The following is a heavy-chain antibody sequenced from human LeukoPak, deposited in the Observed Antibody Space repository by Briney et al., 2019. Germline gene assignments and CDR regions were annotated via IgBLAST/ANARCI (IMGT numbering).Heavy chain of an antibody. Sequence: PGGSLRLSCAASGFTFSSYAMSWVRQAPGKGLEWVSAISGSGGSTYYADSVKGRFAISRDNSKNTLYLQMNSLRAEDTAVYYCAKASSGYYYYYFDYWGQGTLVTVSS. CDR1: GFTFSSYA. CDR3: AKASSGYYYYYFDY. D-gene: IGHD3-22*01. J-gene: IGHJ4*02. CDR2: ISGSGGST. V-gene: IGHV3-23*01.